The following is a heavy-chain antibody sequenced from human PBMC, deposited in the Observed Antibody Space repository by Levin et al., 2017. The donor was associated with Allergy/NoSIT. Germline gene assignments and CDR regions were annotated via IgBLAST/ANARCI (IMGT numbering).Heavy chain of an antibody. J-gene: IGHJ4*02. Sequence: RASVKVSCKASGYMFTGYYIHWVRQAPGQGLEWVGWISPYAGGTYYAQKFQGRVTMTRETSVSTVYMEMDRLTSDDTAVYFCARGSDADWLSSTLDFWGRGTLVTVSS. CDR1: GYMFTGYY. D-gene: IGHD3-9*01. CDR2: ISPYAGGT. V-gene: IGHV1-2*02. CDR3: ARGSDADWLSSTLDF.